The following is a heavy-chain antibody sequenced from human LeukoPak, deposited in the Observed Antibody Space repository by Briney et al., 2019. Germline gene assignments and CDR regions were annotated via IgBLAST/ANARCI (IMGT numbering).Heavy chain of an antibody. CDR1: GFTFSSHS. V-gene: IGHV3-21*01. D-gene: IGHD4-17*01. CDR3: AREYGEAFDI. J-gene: IGHJ3*02. CDR2: IGGSSSSI. Sequence: GGSLRLSCAASGFTFSSHSLNWVRQAPGKGLEWVLPIGGSSSSIYYADSVKGRFTISRDNAKNSLYLQMNSLRAEDTAVYYCAREYGEAFDIWGQGTMVTVSS.